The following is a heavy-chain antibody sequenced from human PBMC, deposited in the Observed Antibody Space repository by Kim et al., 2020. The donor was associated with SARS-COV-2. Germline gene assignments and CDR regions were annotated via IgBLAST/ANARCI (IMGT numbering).Heavy chain of an antibody. J-gene: IGHJ4*02. D-gene: IGHD5-12*01. CDR1: GGSISSYY. CDR3: ARGGDGYNWSGGDY. Sequence: SETLSLTCTVSGGSISSYYWSWIRQPPGKGLEWIGYIYYSGSTNYNPSLKSRVTISVDTSKNQFSLKLSSVTAADTAVYYCARGGDGYNWSGGDYWGQGTLVTVSS. CDR2: IYYSGST. V-gene: IGHV4-59*01.